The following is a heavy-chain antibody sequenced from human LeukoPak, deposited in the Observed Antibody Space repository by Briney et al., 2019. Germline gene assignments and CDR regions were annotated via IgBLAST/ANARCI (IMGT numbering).Heavy chain of an antibody. V-gene: IGHV4-59*08. CDR3: ARHPFATPFDF. Sequence: SETLSLTCTVSGASVSGVCWSWIRQPPGKGLEWIGYIYHSGDSNCNPSLKSRVTVSLDTSKNQVSLRLTSVTAADTAVYYCARHPFATPFDFWGRGTLVTVSS. CDR2: IYHSGDS. D-gene: IGHD2-15*01. CDR1: GASVSGVC. J-gene: IGHJ4*02.